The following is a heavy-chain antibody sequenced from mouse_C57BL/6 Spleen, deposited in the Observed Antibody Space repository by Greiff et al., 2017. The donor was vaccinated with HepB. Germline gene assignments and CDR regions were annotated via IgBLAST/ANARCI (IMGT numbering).Heavy chain of an antibody. Sequence: QVQLQQSGAELARPGASVKMSCKASGYTFTSYTMHWVKQRPGQGLEWIGYINPSSGYTKYNQKFKDKATLTADKSSSTAYMQLSSLTSEDSAVYYCAREEDYYDYDLSAMDYWGQGTSVTVSS. V-gene: IGHV1-4*01. J-gene: IGHJ4*01. CDR3: AREEDYYDYDLSAMDY. CDR2: INPSSGYT. D-gene: IGHD2-4*01. CDR1: GYTFTSYT.